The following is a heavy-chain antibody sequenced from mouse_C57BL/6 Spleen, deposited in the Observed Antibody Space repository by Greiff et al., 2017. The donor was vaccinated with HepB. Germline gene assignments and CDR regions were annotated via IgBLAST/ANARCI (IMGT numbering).Heavy chain of an antibody. Sequence: VKLKQPGAELVKPGASVKLSCKASGYTFTSYWMHWVKQRPGRGLEWIGRIDPNSGGTKYNEKFKSKATLTVDKPSSTAYMQLSSLTSEDSAVYYCARAHYYGSREDWFAYWGQGTLVTVSA. CDR1: GYTFTSYW. V-gene: IGHV1-72*01. J-gene: IGHJ3*01. D-gene: IGHD1-1*01. CDR3: ARAHYYGSREDWFAY. CDR2: IDPNSGGT.